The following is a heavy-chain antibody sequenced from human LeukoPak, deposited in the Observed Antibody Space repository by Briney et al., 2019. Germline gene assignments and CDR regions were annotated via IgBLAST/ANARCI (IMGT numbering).Heavy chain of an antibody. CDR1: ALSISSGDYY. CDR2: IYYSGST. V-gene: IGHV4-30-4*01. D-gene: IGHD4-17*01. Sequence: SETLSLTCTVSALSISSGDYYWGWLRQPRGKGLEWIGYIYYSGSTYYNPSLKSRFTISVDTSKNQFSLKLSSVTAADTAVYYCARVRDGDYSYYFDYWGQGTLVTVSS. CDR3: ARVRDGDYSYYFDY. J-gene: IGHJ4*02.